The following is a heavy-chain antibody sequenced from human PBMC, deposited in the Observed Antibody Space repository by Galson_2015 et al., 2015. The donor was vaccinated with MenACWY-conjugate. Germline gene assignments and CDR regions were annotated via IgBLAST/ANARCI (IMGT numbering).Heavy chain of an antibody. CDR1: GLTFSSYS. V-gene: IGHV3-7*03. CDR2: IKQDGSEK. Sequence: SLRLSCAASGLTFSSYSMNWVRQAPGKGLEWVANIKQDGSEKYYVDSVKGRFTTSRDNAKNSLYLQMNSLRAEDTAVYYCARDPAVLSGWDYWGQGTLVIVSS. CDR3: ARDPAVLSGWDY. J-gene: IGHJ4*02. D-gene: IGHD6-19*01.